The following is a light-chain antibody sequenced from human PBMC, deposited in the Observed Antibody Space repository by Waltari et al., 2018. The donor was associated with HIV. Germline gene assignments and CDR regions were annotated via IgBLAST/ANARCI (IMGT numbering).Light chain of an antibody. CDR1: SSDVGGYNY. V-gene: IGLV2-14*01. Sequence: QSALTQPASVSGSPGQSITISCTGTSSDVGGYNYVSWYQQHPGKAPKLMIYEVSKRPSGVSNRFSGSKSGNTASLTISGLQAEDEADYYCSSYTSSRRVFGGGTKLTVL. J-gene: IGLJ2*01. CDR3: SSYTSSRRV. CDR2: EVS.